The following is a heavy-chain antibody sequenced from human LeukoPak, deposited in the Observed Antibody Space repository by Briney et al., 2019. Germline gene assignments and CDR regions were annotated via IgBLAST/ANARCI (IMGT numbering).Heavy chain of an antibody. CDR2: INHSGST. Sequence: SETLSLTXAVYGGSFSGYYWSWIRQTPGKGLEWIGEINHSGSTNYNPSLKSRVTISVDTSENQFSLKLSSVTAADTAVYYCARGRRPGIDYWGQGTLVTVSS. CDR3: ARGRRPGIDY. J-gene: IGHJ4*02. V-gene: IGHV4-34*01. CDR1: GGSFSGYY.